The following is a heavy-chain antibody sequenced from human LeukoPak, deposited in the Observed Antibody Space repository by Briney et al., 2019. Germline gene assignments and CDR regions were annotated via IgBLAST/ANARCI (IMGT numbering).Heavy chain of an antibody. CDR2: IYSSGST. Sequence: SETLSLTCTVSGGSISSGSYYWSWIQQPAGKGLEWIGRIYSSGSTNYNPSLKSRVTISVDTSKNQFSLKLRSVTAADTAVYYCARDSNYYGSGYGFDPWGQGTLVTVSS. D-gene: IGHD3-10*01. CDR3: ARDSNYYGSGYGFDP. J-gene: IGHJ5*02. CDR1: GGSISSGSYY. V-gene: IGHV4-61*02.